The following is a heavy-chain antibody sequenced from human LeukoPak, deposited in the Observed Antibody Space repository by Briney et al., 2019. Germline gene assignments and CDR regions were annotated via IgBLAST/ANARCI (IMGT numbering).Heavy chain of an antibody. D-gene: IGHD2-15*01. V-gene: IGHV1-69*13. Sequence: SVKVSCKASGGTFSSYAISWVRQAPGQGLEWMGGIIPIFGTANYAQKFQGRVTIAADESTSTAYMELSSLRSEDTAVYYCAASRVVVVAAAGRGGMDVWGQGTTVTVSS. CDR3: AASRVVVVAAAGRGGMDV. CDR1: GGTFSSYA. CDR2: IIPIFGTA. J-gene: IGHJ6*02.